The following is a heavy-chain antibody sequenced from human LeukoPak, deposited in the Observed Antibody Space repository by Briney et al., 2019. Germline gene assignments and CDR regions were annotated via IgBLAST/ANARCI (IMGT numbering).Heavy chain of an antibody. Sequence: SETLSLTCAVYGGSFSGYYWSWIRQPPGKGLEWIGEINHSGSTNYNPSLKSRVTISVDTSKNQFSLKLSSVTAADTAVYYCARAASGGLLGDSWGQGTLVTVSS. CDR1: GGSFSGYY. CDR2: INHSGST. CDR3: ARAASGGLLGDS. J-gene: IGHJ4*02. D-gene: IGHD3-16*02. V-gene: IGHV4-34*01.